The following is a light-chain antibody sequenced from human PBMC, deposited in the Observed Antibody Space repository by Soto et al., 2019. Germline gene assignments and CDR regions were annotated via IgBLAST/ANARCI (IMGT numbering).Light chain of an antibody. CDR2: AAS. CDR1: QSVSSY. V-gene: IGKV1-39*01. CDR3: QQSYSTPST. J-gene: IGKJ2*01. Sequence: DIQMTQSPSSLSASVGDRVTITCRASQSVSSYLNWYQQKPGKDPRLLIYAASTLQSGVPSRFSGSGAGTDFTLTISSLQTEDLGTYYYQQSYSTPSTFGQGNKLEIK.